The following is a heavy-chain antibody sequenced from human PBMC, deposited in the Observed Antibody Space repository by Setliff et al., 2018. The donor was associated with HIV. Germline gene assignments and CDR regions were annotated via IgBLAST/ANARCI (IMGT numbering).Heavy chain of an antibody. CDR2: IYTSGIN. CDR1: GDSISSYY. J-gene: IGHJ6*03. Sequence: PSETLSLTCTVSGDSISSYYWSWIRPPPGKGLEWIGYIYTSGINDYNPSLKSRVTISGDTSKNQFSLKLSSVTAADTAVYYCARDRRGYYYGSGSCYMDVWGTGTTVTAP. V-gene: IGHV4-4*08. CDR3: ARDRRGYYYGSGSCYMDV. D-gene: IGHD3-10*01.